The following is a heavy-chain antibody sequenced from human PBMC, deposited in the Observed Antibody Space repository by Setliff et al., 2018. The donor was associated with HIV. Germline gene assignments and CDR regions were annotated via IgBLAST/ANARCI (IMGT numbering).Heavy chain of an antibody. D-gene: IGHD4-4*01. J-gene: IGHJ3*02. CDR1: RYTFTSYY. V-gene: IGHV1-46*01. CDR2: INPSGGST. Sequence: ASVKVSCKASRYTFTSYYMHWVRQAPGQGLEWMGIINPSGGSTSYAQKFQGRVTMTRDTSTSTVYMELSSLRSEDTAVYYCARDPRLDTVTDGGAFDIWGQGTMVTVSS. CDR3: ARDPRLDTVTDGGAFDI.